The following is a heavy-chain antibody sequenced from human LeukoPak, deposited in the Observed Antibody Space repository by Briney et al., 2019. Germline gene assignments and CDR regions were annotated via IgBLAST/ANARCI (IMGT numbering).Heavy chain of an antibody. CDR2: ISYDGSNK. Sequence: HPGGSLRLSCAASGFTFSSYAMHWVRQAPGKGLEWVAVISYDGSNKYYADSVKGRFTISRDNSKNTLYLQMNSLRAEDTAVYYCARDALTDYSRAFDIWGQGTMVTVSS. J-gene: IGHJ3*02. CDR3: ARDALTDYSRAFDI. D-gene: IGHD3-16*01. V-gene: IGHV3-30-3*01. CDR1: GFTFSSYA.